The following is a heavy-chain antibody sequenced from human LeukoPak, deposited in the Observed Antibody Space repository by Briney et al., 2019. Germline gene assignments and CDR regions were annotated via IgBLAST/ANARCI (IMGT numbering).Heavy chain of an antibody. Sequence: GGSLRLSCAASGFTFRSYAMSWVRQAPGKGLEWVSILYSDGSTYYADSVKGRFTISRDNSKNTLYLQMNSLRAEDTAVYYCARERSGWSYTFDYWGQGTLVTVSS. CDR3: ARERSGWSYTFDY. CDR2: LYSDGST. CDR1: GFTFRSYA. J-gene: IGHJ4*02. V-gene: IGHV3-53*01. D-gene: IGHD6-19*01.